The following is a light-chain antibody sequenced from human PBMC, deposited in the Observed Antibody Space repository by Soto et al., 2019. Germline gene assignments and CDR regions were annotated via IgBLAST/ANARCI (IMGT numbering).Light chain of an antibody. CDR2: GAS. CDR3: QQYDDWPWT. Sequence: VMTQSPAPLSVAPGGRATLACGASRNVFTKVAWYQQKPGQAPRLLIYGASTRATGIPGRFSGGGSGTEFTFTISSLQSEDVAVYYCQQYDDWPWTFGQGTKV. V-gene: IGKV3-15*01. CDR1: RNVFTK. J-gene: IGKJ1*01.